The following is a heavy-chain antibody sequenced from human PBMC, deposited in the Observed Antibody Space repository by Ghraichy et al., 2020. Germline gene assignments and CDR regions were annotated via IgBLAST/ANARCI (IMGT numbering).Heavy chain of an antibody. CDR1: GYSFTSYA. J-gene: IGHJ5*02. V-gene: IGHV1-3*01. Sequence: ASVKVSCKASGYSFTSYAIHWVRQAPGQRLEWMGWINAGNGNTKYSQKFQGRVTITRDTSASTAYMELSSLRSEDTAVYYCARGPRNGLRGWFDPWGQGTLVTVSS. D-gene: IGHD4-17*01. CDR2: INAGNGNT. CDR3: ARGPRNGLRGWFDP.